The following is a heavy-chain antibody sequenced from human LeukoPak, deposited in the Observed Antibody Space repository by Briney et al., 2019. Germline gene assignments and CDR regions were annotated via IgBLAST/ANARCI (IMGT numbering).Heavy chain of an antibody. V-gene: IGHV3-9*01. J-gene: IGHJ4*02. D-gene: IGHD6-13*01. CDR3: AKDYGYSSSWYADY. Sequence: GRSLRLSCEASGFTFDDYGMHWVRQAPGKGLEWVSTISWNSASVGYVDSVKGRFTISRDNAKKTLYLQMNSLRPEDTALYYCAKDYGYSSSWYADYWGQGTLVTVSS. CDR1: GFTFDDYG. CDR2: ISWNSASV.